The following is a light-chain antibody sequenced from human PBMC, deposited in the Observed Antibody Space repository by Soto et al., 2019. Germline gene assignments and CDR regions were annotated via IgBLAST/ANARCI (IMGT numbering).Light chain of an antibody. J-gene: IGKJ2*01. CDR2: AAS. Sequence: DIQMTQSPSSLSASVGDRVTITCRASQSISSYLNLYQQKPGKAPKLLIYAASSLQSGVPSRFSGSGSGTDFTLTISSLQPEDFATYYCQQNYSTPYTFGQGTKLEIK. V-gene: IGKV1-39*01. CDR1: QSISSY. CDR3: QQNYSTPYT.